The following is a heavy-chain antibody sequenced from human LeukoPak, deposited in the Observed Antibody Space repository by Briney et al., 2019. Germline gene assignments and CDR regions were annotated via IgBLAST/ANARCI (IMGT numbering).Heavy chain of an antibody. CDR1: GFTFSVYG. J-gene: IGHJ4*02. V-gene: IGHV3-23*01. CDR3: ARGDGYMIRD. CDR2: ISGIGNRT. D-gene: IGHD3-10*01. Sequence: GSLRLSCAASGFTFSVYGLSWVRQAPGRGLEWVSIISGIGNRTFYAESVKGRFTISRDNSKNTLYLQMNTLRVEDTAIYYCARGDGYMIRDWGQGTLVTVSP.